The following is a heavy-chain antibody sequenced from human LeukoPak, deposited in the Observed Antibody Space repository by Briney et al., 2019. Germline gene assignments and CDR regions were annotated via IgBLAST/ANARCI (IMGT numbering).Heavy chain of an antibody. D-gene: IGHD6-13*01. CDR2: IYSGGST. V-gene: IGHV3-53*01. J-gene: IGHJ4*02. CDR1: GFTVSSNY. CDR3: ARALYSSSWYALDY. Sequence: GGSLRLSCAASGFTVSSNYMSWVRQAPGKGLEWVSVIYSGGSTYYADSVKGRFTISRDNSKNTLYLQMNSLRAEDTAVYYCARALYSSSWYALDYWGQGTLVTVSS.